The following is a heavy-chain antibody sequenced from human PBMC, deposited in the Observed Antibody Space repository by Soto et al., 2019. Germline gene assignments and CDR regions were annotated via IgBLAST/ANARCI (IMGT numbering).Heavy chain of an antibody. CDR2: ISGSGGST. V-gene: IGHV3-23*01. D-gene: IGHD3-3*01. CDR3: AKADRITIFGVPTGGWFDP. J-gene: IGHJ5*02. CDR1: GFTFSSYA. Sequence: EVQLLESGGGLVQPGGSLRLSCAASGFTFSSYAMSWVRQAPGKGLEWVSAISGSGGSTYYADFVKGRFTISRDKSKNALYLQMNSLRAEDTAVYYCAKADRITIFGVPTGGWFDPWGQGTLVTVSS.